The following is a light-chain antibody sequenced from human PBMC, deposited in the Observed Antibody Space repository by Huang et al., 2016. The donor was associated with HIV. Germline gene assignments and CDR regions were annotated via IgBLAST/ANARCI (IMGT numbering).Light chain of an antibody. V-gene: IGKV1-39*01. J-gene: IGKJ5*01. CDR3: QQSYSALSS. Sequence: IQMTQSPTSLSASIGDRVSIACRASQNRNTYLKCYQQKPGKAPKLLISSASTLHSGVTSRFSGSGSGTDFTLTIRGLQLDDFATYYCQQSYSALSSFGPGTRL. CDR1: QNRNTY. CDR2: SAS.